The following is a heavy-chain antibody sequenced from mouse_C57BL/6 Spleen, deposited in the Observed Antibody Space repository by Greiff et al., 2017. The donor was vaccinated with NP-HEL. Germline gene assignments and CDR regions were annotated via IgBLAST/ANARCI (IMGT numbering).Heavy chain of an antibody. CDR2: INPSNGGT. CDR3: AFTTVVAKASFDY. CDR1: GYTFTSYW. V-gene: IGHV1-53*01. Sequence: QVQLQQPGTELVKPGASVKLSCKASGYTFTSYWMHWVKQRPGQGLEWIGNINPSNGGTNYNENFKSKATLTVDKSSSTAYMQLSSLTSEDSAVYYCAFTTVVAKASFDYWGQGTTLTVSS. J-gene: IGHJ2*01. D-gene: IGHD1-1*01.